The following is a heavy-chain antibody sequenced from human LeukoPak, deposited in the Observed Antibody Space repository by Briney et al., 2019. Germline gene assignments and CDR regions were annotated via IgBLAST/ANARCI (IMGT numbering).Heavy chain of an antibody. CDR3: ARDPRDYYYGMDV. Sequence: GGSVRLSCAASGFTFSSYWMLCLRQARGKGGVGVANIKQDGSEKYYVDAVKGRFTISRDNAKNSLYLQMNSLRAEDTAVYYCARDPRDYYYGMDVWGQGTTVTVSS. J-gene: IGHJ6*02. V-gene: IGHV3-7*04. CDR1: GFTFSSYW. CDR2: IKQDGSEK.